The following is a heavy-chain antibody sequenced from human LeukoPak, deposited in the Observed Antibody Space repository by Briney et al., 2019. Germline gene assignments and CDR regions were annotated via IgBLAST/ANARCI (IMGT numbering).Heavy chain of an antibody. CDR2: IYPSESP. V-gene: IGHV4-4*07. J-gene: IGHJ4*02. CDR1: GVSINDYY. D-gene: IGHD6-19*01. CDR3: ARRASSTGWSFDS. Sequence: PSETLSLTCTVSGVSINDYYWTWIRQPAGKGLEWIGQIYPSESPKYNPSLESRVTMSVDTSKKHFSLQLTFVTVADTGVYYCARRASSTGWSFDSWGQGIQVTVSS.